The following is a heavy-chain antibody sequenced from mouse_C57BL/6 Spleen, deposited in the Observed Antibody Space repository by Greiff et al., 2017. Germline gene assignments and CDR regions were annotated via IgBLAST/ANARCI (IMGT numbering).Heavy chain of an antibody. J-gene: IGHJ2*01. Sequence: QVQLQQSGPELVKPGASVKISCKASGYSFTSYYIHWVKQRPGQGLEWIGWIYPGSGNTKYNEKFKGKATLTADTSSSTAYMQLSSLTSEDSAVYYCARGEDGNWDVDYWGQGTTLTVSS. V-gene: IGHV1-66*01. D-gene: IGHD4-1*01. CDR1: GYSFTSYY. CDR3: ARGEDGNWDVDY. CDR2: IYPGSGNT.